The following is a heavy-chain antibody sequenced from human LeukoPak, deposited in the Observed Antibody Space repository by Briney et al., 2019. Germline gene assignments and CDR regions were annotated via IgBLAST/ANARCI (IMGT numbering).Heavy chain of an antibody. J-gene: IGHJ4*02. V-gene: IGHV3-69-1*02. CDR3: GRAFPPLRTSSAGDL. Sequence: AGGSLRLSCSASGFTFSDYDMNWVRQAPGKGLEWVSSISGLSTHIYYGDSVKGRFSISRDNAENSVYLQMNSLGVEDTAIYYCGRAFPPLRTSSAGDLWGQGILVTVSS. D-gene: IGHD3-16*01. CDR1: GFTFSDYD. CDR2: ISGLSTHI.